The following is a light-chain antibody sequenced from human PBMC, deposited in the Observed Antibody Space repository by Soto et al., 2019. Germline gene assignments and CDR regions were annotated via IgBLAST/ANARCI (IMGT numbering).Light chain of an antibody. CDR2: EVT. Sequence: QSALTQPASVSGSPGQSIAISCTGTSSDVGGYDYVSWYQQQPDKAPKLMIYEVTKRPSGVSNRFSGSKSGNTASLTISGLQSEDEADYHCSSHTSGSTRVFGTGTKLTVL. CDR1: SSDVGGYDY. J-gene: IGLJ1*01. V-gene: IGLV2-14*01. CDR3: SSHTSGSTRV.